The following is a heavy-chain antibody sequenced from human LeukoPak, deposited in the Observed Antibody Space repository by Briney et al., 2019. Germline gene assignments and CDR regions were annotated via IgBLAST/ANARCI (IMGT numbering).Heavy chain of an antibody. Sequence: ASVKVSCTASGFTFTDYYIHWMRQAPGQGLEWMGWIIPNSGGTNYAQNFQGRVTMTRDTSISTAYMELSSLRSDDTAVYYCVRNGYCDTTSCYAWFDPWGQGTLVTVSS. V-gene: IGHV1-2*02. J-gene: IGHJ5*02. CDR1: GFTFTDYY. D-gene: IGHD2-2*03. CDR3: VRNGYCDTTSCYAWFDP. CDR2: IIPNSGGT.